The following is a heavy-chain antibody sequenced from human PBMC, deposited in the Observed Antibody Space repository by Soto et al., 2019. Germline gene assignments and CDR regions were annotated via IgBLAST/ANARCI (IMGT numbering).Heavy chain of an antibody. CDR2: IYWDDDK. V-gene: IGHV2-5*02. D-gene: IGHD3-16*01. CDR3: AHIPNYYQYDWFDP. Sequence: QITLKESGPTLVKPTQTLTLTCTFSGFSLTTRGVGVGWIRQPPGKALECLALIYWDDDKRYSPSLQIRLSITKDTSKNQVVLTMTNVDPVDTATYYCAHIPNYYQYDWFDPWGQGTLVSLSS. J-gene: IGHJ5*02. CDR1: GFSLTTRGVG.